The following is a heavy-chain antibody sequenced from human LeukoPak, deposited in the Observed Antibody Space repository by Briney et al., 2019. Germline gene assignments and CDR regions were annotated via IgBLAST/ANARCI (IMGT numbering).Heavy chain of an antibody. CDR2: ISDTSSYI. Sequence: GGSLRLSCAASGFTFSSYSMKWVRQAPGKGLEGVSSISDTSSYIYYADSVQGRFTVSRDNAKNSLYLQMNSLTPEDTAFYYCARGGGYCGNNCYGIDYWGQGALVTVSS. CDR1: GFTFSSYS. V-gene: IGHV3-21*01. J-gene: IGHJ4*02. D-gene: IGHD2-15*01. CDR3: ARGGGYCGNNCYGIDY.